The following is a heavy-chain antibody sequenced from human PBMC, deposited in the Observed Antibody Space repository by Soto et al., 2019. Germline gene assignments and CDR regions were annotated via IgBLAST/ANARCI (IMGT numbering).Heavy chain of an antibody. D-gene: IGHD2-15*01. V-gene: IGHV1-46*01. CDR1: GYTFTSYY. J-gene: IGHJ6*02. Sequence: ASVKVSCKASGYTFTSYYMHWVRQAPGQGLEWMGIINPSGGSTSYAQKFQGRATMTRDTSTSTVYMELSSLRSEATAVYYCAGEGYCSGGGCYALDVWGQGTTVTVSS. CDR2: INPSGGST. CDR3: AGEGYCSGGGCYALDV.